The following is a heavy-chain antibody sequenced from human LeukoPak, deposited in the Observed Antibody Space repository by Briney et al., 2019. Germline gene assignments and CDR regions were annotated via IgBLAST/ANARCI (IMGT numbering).Heavy chain of an antibody. CDR1: GFTFSSYA. CDR2: ISYDGSNK. CDR3: ARASDYYGSGSQYGMDV. V-gene: IGHV3-30*04. Sequence: PGRSLRLSCAASGFTFSSYAMHWVRQAPGKGLEWVAVISYDGSNKYYADSVKGRFTISRDNSKNTLYLQMNSLRAKDTAVYYCARASDYYGSGSQYGMDVWGQGTTVTVSS. J-gene: IGHJ6*02. D-gene: IGHD3-10*01.